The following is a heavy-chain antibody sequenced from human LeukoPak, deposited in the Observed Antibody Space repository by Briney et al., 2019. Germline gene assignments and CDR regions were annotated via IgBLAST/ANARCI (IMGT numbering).Heavy chain of an antibody. V-gene: IGHV4-30-4*01. CDR3: ARDGVVPAASYYYGMDV. Sequence: PSQTLSLTCTVSGGSISSGDYYWSWIRQPPEKGLEWIGYIYYSGSTYYNPSLKSRVTISVDTSKNQFSLKLSSVTAADTAVYYCARDGVVPAASYYYGMDVWGQGTTVTVSS. CDR1: GGSISSGDYY. CDR2: IYYSGST. J-gene: IGHJ6*02. D-gene: IGHD2-2*01.